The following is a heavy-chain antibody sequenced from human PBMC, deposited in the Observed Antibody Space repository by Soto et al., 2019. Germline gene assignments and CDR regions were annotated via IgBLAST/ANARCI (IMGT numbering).Heavy chain of an antibody. CDR2: IKSKTDGGTT. V-gene: IGHV3-15*01. Sequence: LRLSCAASGFTFSNAWMSWVRQAPGKGLEWVGRIKSKTDGGTTDYAAPVKGRFTISRDDSKNTLYLQMNSLKTEDTAVYYCTTGPDTTYYYDSSGYRDSGMDVWGQGTTVTVSS. J-gene: IGHJ6*02. D-gene: IGHD3-22*01. CDR1: GFTFSNAW. CDR3: TTGPDTTYYYDSSGYRDSGMDV.